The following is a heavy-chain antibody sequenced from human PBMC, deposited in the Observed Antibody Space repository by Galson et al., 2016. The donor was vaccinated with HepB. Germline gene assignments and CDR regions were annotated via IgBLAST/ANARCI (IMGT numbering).Heavy chain of an antibody. CDR1: SGSISSYY. J-gene: IGHJ6*04. V-gene: IGHV4-59*01. CDR2: VYYTGST. CDR3: ARRRTTIRNSYQLDV. Sequence: SETLSLTCSLSSGSISSYYWTWIRQPPGKGLEWIGHVYYTGSTDYNPSLKSRVSISVDTSKDQFSLKLSSVTAADTAVYYCARRRTTIRNSYQLDVWGKGTTVIISS. D-gene: IGHD1-1*01.